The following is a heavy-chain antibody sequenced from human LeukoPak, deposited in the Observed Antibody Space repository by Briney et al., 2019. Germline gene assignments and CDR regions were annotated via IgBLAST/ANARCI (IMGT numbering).Heavy chain of an antibody. V-gene: IGHV4-34*01. CDR2: VNHEGDS. D-gene: IGHD4-11*01. CDR3: ARGSNYVSDYYFDV. Sequence: SETLSLTCAVYGVSLRGYYWSWIRQSPEKGLEWIGEVNHEGDSIYSPSLKSRLTVSVDMSKDQFSLNLRSVTAADTAVYFCARGSNYVSDYYFDVWGKGTTVIVSS. J-gene: IGHJ6*03. CDR1: GVSLRGYY.